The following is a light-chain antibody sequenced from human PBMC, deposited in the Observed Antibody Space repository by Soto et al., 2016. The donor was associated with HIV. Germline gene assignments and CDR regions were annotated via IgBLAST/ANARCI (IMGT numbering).Light chain of an antibody. J-gene: IGKJ3*01. CDR2: ATY. V-gene: IGKV1-12*01. CDR1: QAINSR. CDR3: QQTDRFPFT. Sequence: DIQMTQSPSSVSASVGDRVTITCRASQAINSRLAWYQQNPGKAPEVLITATYTLQDGVPSRFSGSASGGTGTDFTLTIDSLQPEDFATYYCQQTDRFPFTFGPGTKVNV.